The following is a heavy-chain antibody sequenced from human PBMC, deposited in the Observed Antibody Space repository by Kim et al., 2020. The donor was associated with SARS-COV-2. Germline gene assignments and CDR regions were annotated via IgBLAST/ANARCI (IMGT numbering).Heavy chain of an antibody. J-gene: IGHJ1*01. CDR1: GFTLNSYA. CDR3: AKVTSGSSGWFEYFQH. V-gene: IGHV3-23*01. D-gene: IGHD6-19*01. CDR2: IRDSGGST. Sequence: GGSLRLSCAASGFTLNSYAMSWVRQAPGKGLEWVSGIRDSGGSTKYADSVKGRFSISRDNSKNTLYLQMDSLRAEDTAVYFCAKVTSGSSGWFEYFQHWGQGTLVTVSS.